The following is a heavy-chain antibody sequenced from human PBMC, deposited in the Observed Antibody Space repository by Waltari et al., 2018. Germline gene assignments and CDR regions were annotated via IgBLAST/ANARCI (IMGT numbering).Heavy chain of an antibody. V-gene: IGHV1-2*02. CDR2: INPNSGGT. CDR1: GYTFTGYY. D-gene: IGHD6-6*01. Sequence: QVQLVQSGAEVKKPGASVKVSCKASGYTFTGYYMHWVRQAPGQGLEWMGWINPNSGGTNYAQKFQGRVTMTRDTSISTAYMELSRLRSDDTAVYYCARDRKVEYSSSSGGYYYYYYMDVWGKGTTVTVSS. J-gene: IGHJ6*03. CDR3: ARDRKVEYSSSSGGYYYYYYMDV.